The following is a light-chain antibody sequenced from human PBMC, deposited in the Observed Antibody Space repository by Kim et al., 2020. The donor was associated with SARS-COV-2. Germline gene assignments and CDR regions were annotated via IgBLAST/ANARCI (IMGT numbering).Light chain of an antibody. V-gene: IGLV1-36*01. Sequence: RQRVTISCSGNSSNIGNNAVNWYQQFPGKAPKLLIYYNDLLSSGVSDRFAGSESGTSASLAISGLQSEDEADYYCETWDDSVNGWVFGGGTQLTVL. CDR3: ETWDDSVNGWV. J-gene: IGLJ3*02. CDR1: SSNIGNNA. CDR2: YND.